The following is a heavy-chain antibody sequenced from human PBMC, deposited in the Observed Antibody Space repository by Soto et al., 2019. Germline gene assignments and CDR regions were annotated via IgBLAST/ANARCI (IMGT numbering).Heavy chain of an antibody. V-gene: IGHV1-69*13. D-gene: IGHD2-2*01. CDR1: GGGNLRDYR. J-gene: IGHJ3*02. Sequence: GASVKVSCKASGGGNLRDYRTTWVRRAPGQGLEWMGGIIPRRGSASYAQKFQGRVTMTGDASTSTVYMELSSLRSEDTAVYYCARVCSSTSCRDAFDIWGQGTMVT. CDR2: IIPRRGSA. CDR3: ARVCSSTSCRDAFDI.